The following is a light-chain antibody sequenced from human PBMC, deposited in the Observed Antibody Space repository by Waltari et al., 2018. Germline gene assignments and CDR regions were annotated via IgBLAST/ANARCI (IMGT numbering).Light chain of an antibody. CDR1: RSVIGY. CDR2: ATS. J-gene: IGKJ4*01. V-gene: IGKV1-39*01. CDR3: QQSHSSPLT. Sequence: DVQMTQSPSSLSASICDRVTITCRASRSVIGYLNWYQQTPGKAPKFLIYATSTLQSGVPSRFSGSGSGTDYTLTISSLQPEDFATYYCQQSHSSPLTFGGGTNVEIK.